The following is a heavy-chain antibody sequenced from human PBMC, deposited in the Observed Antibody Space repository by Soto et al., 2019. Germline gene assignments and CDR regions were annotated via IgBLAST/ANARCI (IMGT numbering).Heavy chain of an antibody. CDR2: ITSTGSST. CDR3: AKGAEGYVVSYLDF. D-gene: IGHD5-12*01. V-gene: IGHV3-23*01. J-gene: IGHJ4*02. Sequence: EVQLLESGGGFVQPGGSLRLSCAASGFAFSNYAMTWVRQAPGKGLEWVSAITSTGSSTYYADSMKGRLTISRDNSKNTPFLQINSLRAVDTAVYYCAKGAEGYVVSYLDFWGQGTQVAVSS. CDR1: GFAFSNYA.